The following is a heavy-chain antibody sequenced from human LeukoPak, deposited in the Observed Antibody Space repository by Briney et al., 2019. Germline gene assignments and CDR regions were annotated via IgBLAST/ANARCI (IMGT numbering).Heavy chain of an antibody. CDR3: AREYYASGDY. CDR2: INADGSST. Sequence: GRSLRLSCAASGFTFSSYAMHWVRQAPGKGLQWVSRINADGSSTGHADSVKGRLTISRDNAKNTLYLQINSLRAEDTAVYYCAREYYASGDYWGQGTLVTVSS. CDR1: GFTFSSYA. V-gene: IGHV3-74*01. J-gene: IGHJ4*02. D-gene: IGHD3-10*01.